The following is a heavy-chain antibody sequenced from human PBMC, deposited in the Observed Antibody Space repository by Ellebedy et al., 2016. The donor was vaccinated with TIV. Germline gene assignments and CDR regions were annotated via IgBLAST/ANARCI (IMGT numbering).Heavy chain of an antibody. J-gene: IGHJ4*02. D-gene: IGHD6-13*01. V-gene: IGHV4-34*01. CDR3: ARSIAAAGTLTGDY. Sequence: SETLSLXCAVYGGSFSGYYWSWIRQPPGKGLEWIGEINHSGSTNYNPSLKSRVTISVDTSKNQFSLKLSSVTAADTAVYYCARSIAAAGTLTGDYWGQGTLVTVSS. CDR1: GGSFSGYY. CDR2: INHSGST.